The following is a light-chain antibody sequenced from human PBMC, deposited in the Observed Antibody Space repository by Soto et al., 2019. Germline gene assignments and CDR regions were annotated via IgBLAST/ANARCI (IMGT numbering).Light chain of an antibody. J-gene: IGKJ1*01. CDR3: QQYNNWPRT. Sequence: ETELTQSPATLSVSPGERATLSYRASQSVSSNLAWYQQKPGQAPRLLIYGASTRATGIPARFSGSGSGTEFTLTISSLQSEDFAVYYCQQYNNWPRTFGQGTKVDI. V-gene: IGKV3-15*01. CDR1: QSVSSN. CDR2: GAS.